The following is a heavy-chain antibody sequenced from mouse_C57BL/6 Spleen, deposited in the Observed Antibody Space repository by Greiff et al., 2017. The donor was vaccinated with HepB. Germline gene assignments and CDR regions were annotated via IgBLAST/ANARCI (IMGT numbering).Heavy chain of an antibody. CDR3: ARSSNWDWFAY. Sequence: VQLQQSGAELVRPGASVKLSCKASGYTFTDYYINWVKQRPGQGLEWIARIYPGSGNTYYNEKFKGKATLTAEKSSSTAYMQLSSLTSEDSAVYFCARSSNWDWFAYWGQVTLVTVSA. D-gene: IGHD4-1*02. J-gene: IGHJ3*01. V-gene: IGHV1-76*01. CDR1: GYTFTDYY. CDR2: IYPGSGNT.